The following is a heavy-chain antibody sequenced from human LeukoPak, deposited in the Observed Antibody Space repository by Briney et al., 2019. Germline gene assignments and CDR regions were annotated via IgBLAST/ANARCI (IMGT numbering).Heavy chain of an antibody. V-gene: IGHV3-21*01. D-gene: IGHD3-10*01. CDR3: ARDRNYLAPSYYYYGMDV. J-gene: IGHJ6*02. CDR1: GFTLSSYS. Sequence: GGSLRLSCAASGFTLSSYSMSWVRQAPGKGLEWVSSISSSGSYIYYGDSVKGRFIISRDNAKNSVYLQMNSLRAEDTAVYYCARDRNYLAPSYYYYGMDVWGQGTTVTVSS. CDR2: ISSSGSYI.